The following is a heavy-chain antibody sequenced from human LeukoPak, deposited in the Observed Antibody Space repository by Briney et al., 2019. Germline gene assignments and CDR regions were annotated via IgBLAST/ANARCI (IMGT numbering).Heavy chain of an antibody. D-gene: IGHD3-3*01. CDR3: ARVKRITIFGGAFDP. CDR1: GGSISSHY. V-gene: IGHV4-59*11. J-gene: IGHJ5*02. Sequence: SETLSLTCTVSGGSISSHYWSWIRQPPGKGLEWIGYIYYSGSTNYNPSLKSRVTISVDTSKNQFSLKLSSVTAADTAEYYCARVKRITIFGGAFDPWGQGTLVTVSS. CDR2: IYYSGST.